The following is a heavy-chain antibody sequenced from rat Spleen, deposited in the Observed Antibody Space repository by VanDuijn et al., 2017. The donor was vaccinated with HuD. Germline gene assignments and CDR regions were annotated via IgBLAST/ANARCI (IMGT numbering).Heavy chain of an antibody. CDR3: VRLLGAPDWYFDF. V-gene: IGHV5-29*01. Sequence: EVQLVESDGGLVQPGRSLALSCSASGFSFNNYGMAWVRQAPTKGLEWVATISFDGSNTYYRDSVKGRFTISRDSAKSTLYLQMDSLRSEDTATYYCVRLLGAPDWYFDFWGPGTMVTVSS. J-gene: IGHJ1*01. CDR2: ISFDGSNT. CDR1: GFSFNNYG. D-gene: IGHD5-1*01.